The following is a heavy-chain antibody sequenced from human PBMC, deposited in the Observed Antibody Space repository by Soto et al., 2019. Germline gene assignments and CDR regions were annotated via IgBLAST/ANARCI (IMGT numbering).Heavy chain of an antibody. Sequence: GGSLRLSCAASGFTFSSYGMHWVRQAPGKGLEWVAVIWYDGSNKYYADSVKGRFTISRDNSKNTLYLQMNSLRAEDTAVYYCARDGRGTGDLDYWGQGTLVTVSS. J-gene: IGHJ4*02. V-gene: IGHV3-33*01. D-gene: IGHD7-27*01. CDR2: IWYDGSNK. CDR3: ARDGRGTGDLDY. CDR1: GFTFSSYG.